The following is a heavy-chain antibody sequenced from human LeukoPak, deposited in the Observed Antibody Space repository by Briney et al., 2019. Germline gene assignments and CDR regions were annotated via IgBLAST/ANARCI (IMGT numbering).Heavy chain of an antibody. D-gene: IGHD3-22*01. V-gene: IGHV3-64*01. CDR3: ARDLYYDSSKSSGRLDP. CDR2: ISSNGGST. J-gene: IGHJ5*02. CDR1: GFTFSSYA. Sequence: QPGGSLRLSCAASGFTFSSYAMHWVRQAPGKGLEYVSAISSNGGSTYYANSVKGRFTISRDNSKNTLYLQMGSLRAEDMAVYYCARDLYYDSSKSSGRLDPWGQGTLVTVSS.